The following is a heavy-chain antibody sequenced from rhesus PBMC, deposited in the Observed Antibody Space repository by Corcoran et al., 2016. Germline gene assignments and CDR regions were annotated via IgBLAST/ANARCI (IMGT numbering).Heavy chain of an antibody. D-gene: IGHD5-12*01. CDR3: TRVDTGYFDY. J-gene: IGHJ4*01. Sequence: DVQLVESGGGLVKPGGSLRLSCVASGFTFSNYEIHWVRQAPGKGLEWVSVISESGGNTYNAESVKGRVNISRDNAKNALFLQMNRLSAEDTAGYYCTRVDTGYFDYWGQGVLVTVSS. V-gene: IGHV3-100*02. CDR1: GFTFSNYE. CDR2: ISESGGNT.